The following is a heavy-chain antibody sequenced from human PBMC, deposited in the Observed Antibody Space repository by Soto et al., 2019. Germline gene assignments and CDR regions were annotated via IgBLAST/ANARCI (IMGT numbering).Heavy chain of an antibody. CDR2: ISSSSSYI. D-gene: IGHD6-13*01. V-gene: IGHV3-21*01. CDR1: GFTFSSYS. CDR3: ARAVGGYSSSYRSYYYYYMDV. J-gene: IGHJ6*03. Sequence: EVQLVESGGGLVKPGGSLRLSCAASGFTFSSYSMNWVRQAPGKGLEWVSSISSSSSYIYYADSVKGRFTISRDNAKNSLYLQMNSLRAEDTAVYYCARAVGGYSSSYRSYYYYYMDVWGKGTTVTVSS.